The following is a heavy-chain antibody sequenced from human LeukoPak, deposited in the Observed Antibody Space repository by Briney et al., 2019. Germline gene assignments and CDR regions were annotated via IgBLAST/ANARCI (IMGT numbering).Heavy chain of an antibody. Sequence: SETLSLTCAVYGGSFSGYYWSWIRQPPGKGLEWIGEINHSGSTNYNPSLKSRVTISVDTSKNQFSLKLSSVTAADTAVYYCASHYDSSGSSDYWGQGTLVTVSS. CDR1: GGSFSGYY. V-gene: IGHV4-34*01. D-gene: IGHD3-22*01. CDR3: ASHYDSSGSSDY. J-gene: IGHJ4*02. CDR2: INHSGST.